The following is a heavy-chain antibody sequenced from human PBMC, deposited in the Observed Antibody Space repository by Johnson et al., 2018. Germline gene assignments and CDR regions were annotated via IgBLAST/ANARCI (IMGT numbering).Heavy chain of an antibody. Sequence: VQLVQSGAEVKKPGESLRISCKASGYSFTYYWIGWVRQMSGKGLEWMGIIYPDDSDTRYTPSFQGQVTMSADKSISTAYLQWSSLKASDTAMYFCVRRYDYDSLDYGGQGTLVTVSS. CDR3: VRRYDYDSLDY. CDR2: IYPDDSDT. V-gene: IGHV5-51*03. CDR1: GYSFTYYW. D-gene: IGHD4-17*01. J-gene: IGHJ4*02.